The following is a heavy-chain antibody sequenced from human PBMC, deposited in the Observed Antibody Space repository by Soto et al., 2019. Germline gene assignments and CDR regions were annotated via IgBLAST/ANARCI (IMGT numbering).Heavy chain of an antibody. CDR2: INHSGST. J-gene: IGHJ6*02. Sequence: SVTMSLTCAVDGGSFSGYYWSWIRKPPGKGLEWIGEINHSGSTNYNPSLKSRVTISVDTSKNQFSLKLSSVTAADTAVYYCARVGSCSGGSCYSRGYYYYGMDVWGQGTTVTVSS. V-gene: IGHV4-34*01. CDR3: ARVGSCSGGSCYSRGYYYYGMDV. CDR1: GGSFSGYY. D-gene: IGHD2-15*01.